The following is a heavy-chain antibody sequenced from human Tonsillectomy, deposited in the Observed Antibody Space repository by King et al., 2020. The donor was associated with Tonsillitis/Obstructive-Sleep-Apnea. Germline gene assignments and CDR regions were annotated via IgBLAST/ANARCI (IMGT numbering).Heavy chain of an antibody. J-gene: IGHJ4*02. D-gene: IGHD1-26*01. V-gene: IGHV4-39*01. CDR1: GGSISSIGYY. CDR3: ARVVVPTTISPRFDY. CDR2: IYYSGST. Sequence: MQLQESGPGLVKPSETLSLTCTVSGGSISSIGYYWGWIRQPPGKGLEWIGSIYYSGSTYYNPSLKSRVTISVDTSKNQFSLKLSSVTAADTAVYSCARVVVPTTISPRFDYWGQGTLVTVSS.